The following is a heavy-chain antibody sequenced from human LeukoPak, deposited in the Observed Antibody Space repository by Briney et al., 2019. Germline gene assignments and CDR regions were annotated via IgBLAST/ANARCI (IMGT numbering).Heavy chain of an antibody. CDR1: GFTFSSYG. CDR2: ISYDGSNK. J-gene: IGHJ4*02. V-gene: IGHV3-30*18. Sequence: PGGSLRLSCAASGFTFSSYGMHWVRQAPGKGLEWVAVISYDGSNKYYADSVKGRFTISRDNPKNTLYLQMNSLRAEDTAVYYCAKGRNYYGSGSYLPDYWGQGTLVTVSS. D-gene: IGHD3-10*01. CDR3: AKGRNYYGSGSYLPDY.